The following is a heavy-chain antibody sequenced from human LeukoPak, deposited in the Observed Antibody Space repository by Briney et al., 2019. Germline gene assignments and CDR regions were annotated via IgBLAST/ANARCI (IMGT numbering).Heavy chain of an antibody. Sequence: PSETLSLTCTVSGGSISSSSYYWGWIRQPPGKGLEWIGSIYYSGSTYYNPSLKSRVTISVDTSKNQFSLKLSSVTAADTAVYYCAGGGPMIQRDEPNVDRGFDYWGQGTLVTVSS. D-gene: IGHD1-14*01. J-gene: IGHJ4*02. CDR1: GGSISSSSYY. CDR2: IYYSGST. V-gene: IGHV4-39*07. CDR3: AGGGPMIQRDEPNVDRGFDY.